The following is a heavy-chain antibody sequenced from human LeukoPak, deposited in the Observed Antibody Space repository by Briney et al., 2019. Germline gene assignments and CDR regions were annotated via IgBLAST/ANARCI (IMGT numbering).Heavy chain of an antibody. J-gene: IGHJ4*02. V-gene: IGHV4-34*01. Sequence: PGGSLRLSCATSGFTFSSYAMSWVRQPPGKGLEWIGEINHSGSTNYNPSLKSRVTISVDTSKNQFSLKLSSVTAADTAVYYCARDDYGDLRSFDYWGQGTLVTVSS. CDR2: INHSGST. D-gene: IGHD4-17*01. CDR3: ARDDYGDLRSFDY. CDR1: GFTFSSYA.